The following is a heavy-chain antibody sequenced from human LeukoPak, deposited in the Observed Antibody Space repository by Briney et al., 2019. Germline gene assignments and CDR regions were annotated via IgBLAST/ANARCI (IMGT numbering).Heavy chain of an antibody. D-gene: IGHD4-11*01. CDR3: AKDAQRGFDYSNSLEY. CDR1: GFIFNHHA. V-gene: IGHV3-33*06. CDR2: IWSDKSNR. J-gene: IGHJ4*02. Sequence: GGSLRLSCAASGFIFNHHAMHWVRQAPGKGLEWVAVIWSDKSNRFYADSVRGRFTISGDDSRKTVYLQMEGMTAEDTAIYYCAKDAQRGFDYSNSLEYWGQGALVTVAS.